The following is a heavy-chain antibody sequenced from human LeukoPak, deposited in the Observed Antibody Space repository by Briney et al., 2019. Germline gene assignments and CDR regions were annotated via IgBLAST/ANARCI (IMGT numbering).Heavy chain of an antibody. CDR3: ARDVPLDP. D-gene: IGHD2-2*01. CDR1: GLTFSSYA. CDR2: ISSSSSYI. Sequence: GGSLRLSCAVSGLTFSSYAMSWVRQAPGKGLEWVSSISSSSSYIYYADSVKGRFTTSRDNAKNSLYLQMNSLRAEDTAVYYCARDVPLDPWGQGTLVTVSS. J-gene: IGHJ5*02. V-gene: IGHV3-21*01.